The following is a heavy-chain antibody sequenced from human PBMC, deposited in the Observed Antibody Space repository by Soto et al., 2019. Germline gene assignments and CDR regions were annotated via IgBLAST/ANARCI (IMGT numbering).Heavy chain of an antibody. D-gene: IGHD3-10*01. CDR1: GYTFNSFW. J-gene: IGHJ5*01. CDR2: IYPGDSDT. CDR3: ARSPVRAGTYIYFDS. V-gene: IGHV5-51*01. Sequence: PGESLKISCKGSGYTFNSFWIGWVRQMPGKGLEWMGVIYPGDSDTRYSPSFQGQVTISADKSISTAYLQWSSLKASDTAMYFCARSPVRAGTYIYFDSRGQGTLVTVSS.